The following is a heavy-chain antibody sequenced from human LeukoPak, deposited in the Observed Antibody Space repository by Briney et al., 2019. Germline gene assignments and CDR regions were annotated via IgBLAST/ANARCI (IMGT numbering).Heavy chain of an antibody. CDR2: INPGDSDT. Sequence: GESLKISCKGSGYSFTSYWIGWVRQLPGKGLEWMGIINPGDSDTIYSPSFQGQVIISVDKSISIAYLQWSSLKASDTAMYYCATTGGKKYYFDYWGQGTLVTVSS. CDR3: ATTGGKKYYFDY. D-gene: IGHD3-16*01. J-gene: IGHJ4*02. CDR1: GYSFTSYW. V-gene: IGHV5-51*01.